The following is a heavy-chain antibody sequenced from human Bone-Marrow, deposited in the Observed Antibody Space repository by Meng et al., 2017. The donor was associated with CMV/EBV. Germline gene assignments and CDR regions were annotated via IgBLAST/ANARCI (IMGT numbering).Heavy chain of an antibody. CDR2: MRYDGTNE. V-gene: IGHV3-30*02. Sequence: GESLKISCAVSGFTFSSYEMNWVRQAPGKGLEWVSFMRYDGTNEKYVDSVRGRFTISRDNSKNTLYLQMNSLRPEDTAVYYCAKSGRGGYCSGGTTCSDWFDTWGQGTLVTVSS. D-gene: IGHD2-15*01. J-gene: IGHJ5*02. CDR1: GFTFSSYE. CDR3: AKSGRGGYCSGGTTCSDWFDT.